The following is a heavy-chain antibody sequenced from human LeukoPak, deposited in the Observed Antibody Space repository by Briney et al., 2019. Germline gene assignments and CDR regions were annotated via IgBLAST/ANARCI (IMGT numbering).Heavy chain of an antibody. CDR1: GGSISSYY. CDR3: ARDTLRGWFDP. D-gene: IGHD2-15*01. Sequence: KPSETLSLTCTVSGGSISSYYWSWIRQPPGKGLEWIGYIYYSGSTNYNPSLKSRVTISVDTSKNQFSLKLSSVTAADTAVYYCARDTLRGWFDPWGQGTLVTVSS. CDR2: IYYSGST. V-gene: IGHV4-59*12. J-gene: IGHJ5*02.